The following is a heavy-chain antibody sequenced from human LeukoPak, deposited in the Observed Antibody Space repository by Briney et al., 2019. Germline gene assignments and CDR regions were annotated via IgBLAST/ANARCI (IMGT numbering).Heavy chain of an antibody. V-gene: IGHV3-33*01. J-gene: IGHJ4*02. CDR1: GFTFSSYG. D-gene: IGHD1-26*01. CDR2: IWYDGSNK. CDR3: ARDPSGSYYFDY. Sequence: PRGSLRLSCEASGFTFSSYGMHWVRQAPGKGLEWVAVIWYDGSNKYYADSVKGRFTISRDNSKNTLYLQMNSLRAEDTAVYYCARDPSGSYYFDYWGQGTLVTVSS.